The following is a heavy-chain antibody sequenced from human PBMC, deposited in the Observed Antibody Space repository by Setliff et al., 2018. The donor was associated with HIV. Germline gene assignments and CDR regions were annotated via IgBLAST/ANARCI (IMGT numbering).Heavy chain of an antibody. CDR3: ASGLYYSHTDSFYFYD. Sequence: PSETLSLTCTVSGGSISSSSYYWGWIRQPPGKGLEWIGSIYYSASTYYNPSLQNRVTISVDTSQNQFSLKLRSATAADTAVYYCASGLYYSHTDSFYFYDWGLGTLVTVSS. J-gene: IGHJ4*02. CDR1: GGSISSSSYY. CDR2: IYYSAST. V-gene: IGHV4-39*01. D-gene: IGHD3-10*01.